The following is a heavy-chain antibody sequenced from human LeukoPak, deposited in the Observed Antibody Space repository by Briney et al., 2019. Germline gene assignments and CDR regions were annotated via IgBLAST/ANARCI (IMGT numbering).Heavy chain of an antibody. CDR1: GFTFSSYW. CDR2: INSDGSST. J-gene: IGHJ4*02. D-gene: IGHD5-18*01. CDR3: ASSKGAPGYSYGSPLDY. Sequence: GGSLRLSCAASGFTFSSYWMHWVRQAPGKGLVWVSRINSDGSSTSYADSVKGRFTISRDNAKNTLYLQMNSLRAEDTAVYYCASSKGAPGYSYGSPLDYWGQGTLVTVSS. V-gene: IGHV3-74*01.